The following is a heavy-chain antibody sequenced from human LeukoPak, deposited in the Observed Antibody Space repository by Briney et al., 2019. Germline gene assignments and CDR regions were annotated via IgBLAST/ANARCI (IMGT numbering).Heavy chain of an antibody. D-gene: IGHD2-2*01. CDR1: GYTFTSYY. J-gene: IGHJ4*02. Sequence: GSVKVSCKASGYTFTSYYMHWVRQAPGQGLEWMGIINPSGGSTSYAQKFQGRVTMTRDTSTSTVYMELSSLRSEDTAVYYCARDYDIVVVPAASRSSQYYFDYWGQGTLVTVSS. CDR3: ARDYDIVVVPAASRSSQYYFDY. CDR2: INPSGGST. V-gene: IGHV1-46*01.